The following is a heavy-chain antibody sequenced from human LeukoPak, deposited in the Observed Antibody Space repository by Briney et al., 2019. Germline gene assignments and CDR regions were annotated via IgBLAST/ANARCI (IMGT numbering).Heavy chain of an antibody. CDR3: ARDGGGSYYSDYYGMDV. CDR1: GYTFTSYG. V-gene: IGHV1-18*01. J-gene: IGHJ6*02. CDR2: ISAYNGNT. D-gene: IGHD1-26*01. Sequence: ASVKVSCKASGYTFTSYGISWVRQAPGQGLEWMGWISAYNGNTNYAQKLQGRVTMTTDTSTSTAYMELRSLRSDDTAVYYCARDGGGSYYSDYYGMDVWGQGTTVTVSS.